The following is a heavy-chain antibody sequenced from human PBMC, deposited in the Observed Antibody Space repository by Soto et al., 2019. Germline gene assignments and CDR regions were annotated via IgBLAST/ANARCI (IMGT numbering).Heavy chain of an antibody. CDR3: AREPTLYSSGCLDD. V-gene: IGHV3-33*01. D-gene: IGHD6-19*01. Sequence: GGSLRLSGAASGFTFSSYGMNWVRQAPGKGLEWVAVIWYDGSNKYYADSVKGRFTISSNNSKNTLYPQKNSLSAVDTAVYYCAREPTLYSSGCLDDWGQGTLVTVSS. CDR1: GFTFSSYG. CDR2: IWYDGSNK. J-gene: IGHJ4*02.